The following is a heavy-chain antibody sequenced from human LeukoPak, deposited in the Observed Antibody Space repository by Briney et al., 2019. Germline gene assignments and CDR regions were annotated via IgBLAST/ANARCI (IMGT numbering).Heavy chain of an antibody. J-gene: IGHJ6*03. CDR3: ARDLFVGGMDV. V-gene: IGHV4-31*03. CDR1: GDSLTNRAYY. CDR2: IYYSGST. Sequence: SETLSLTCTVSGDSLTNRAYYWGWIRQHPGTGLEWIVYIYYSGSTYYEPSLMSRVTMSVDTPKNQFSLKLNSVTAADTAVYYCARDLFVGGMDVWGKGTTVTVSS. D-gene: IGHD3-16*01.